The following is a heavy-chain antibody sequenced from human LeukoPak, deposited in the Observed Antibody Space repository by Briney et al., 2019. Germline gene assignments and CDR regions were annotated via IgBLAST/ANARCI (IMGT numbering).Heavy chain of an antibody. CDR2: ISGSGGST. CDR1: GFTFSSYA. Sequence: GGSLRLSCAASGFTFSSYAMSWVRQAPGKGLEWVSGISGSGGSTYYADSVKGRFTISRDNSKNTLYLQMNSLRAEDTAVYYCAKSLCSNGDAFDIWGQGTMVTVSS. J-gene: IGHJ3*02. V-gene: IGHV3-23*01. CDR3: AKSLCSNGDAFDI. D-gene: IGHD6-19*01.